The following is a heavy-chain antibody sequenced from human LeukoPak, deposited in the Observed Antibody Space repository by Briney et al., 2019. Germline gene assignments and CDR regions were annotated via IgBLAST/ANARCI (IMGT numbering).Heavy chain of an antibody. D-gene: IGHD4-17*01. CDR3: ASPTTVTTSYYYGMDV. CDR1: GFILSSYS. V-gene: IGHV3-21*01. J-gene: IGHJ6*02. CDR2: ISSSSSYI. Sequence: TGGSLRLSCAASGFILSSYSMNWVRQAPGKGLEWVSSISSSSSYIYYADSVKGRFTISRDNAKNSLYLQMNSLRAEDTAVYFCASPTTVTTSYYYGMDVWAKGPRSPSP.